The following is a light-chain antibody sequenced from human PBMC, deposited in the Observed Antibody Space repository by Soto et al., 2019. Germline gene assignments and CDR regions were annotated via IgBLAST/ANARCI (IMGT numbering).Light chain of an antibody. CDR1: QGISSW. J-gene: IGKJ1*01. Sequence: DIQITQSPSSCPSSVPERLTTTSGPSQGISSWLAWYQPKPGKAPKLLIYDASSLESGVPSRFSGSGSGTEFTLTISSLQPDDFATYYCQQYSSYLWTFGQGTRWIS. CDR3: QQYSSYLWT. CDR2: DAS. V-gene: IGKV1-5*01.